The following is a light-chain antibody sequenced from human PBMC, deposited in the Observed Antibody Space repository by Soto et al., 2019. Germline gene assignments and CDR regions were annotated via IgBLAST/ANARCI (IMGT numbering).Light chain of an antibody. Sequence: EIGLTQSPGTLSLSAGERATLSVRASQSVSSSYLAWYQQKPGQAPRLLIYGASSRATGIPDRFSGSGSGTDFTLTISRLEPEDFAVYYCQQYGSSPLTFGGGTKVDIK. CDR1: QSVSSSY. J-gene: IGKJ4*01. CDR3: QQYGSSPLT. V-gene: IGKV3-20*01. CDR2: GAS.